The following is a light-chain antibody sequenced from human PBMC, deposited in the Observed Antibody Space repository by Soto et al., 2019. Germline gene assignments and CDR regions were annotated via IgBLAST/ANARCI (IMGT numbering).Light chain of an antibody. J-gene: IGKJ5*01. V-gene: IGKV3-11*01. Sequence: EIVSTQSPATLSLSPGERVALSCSASQSFSTYLAWYQQKPGQAPRLFIYDASNRATGVPARFSGSGSGTDFTLTISSPEPEDFAVYYCQQRSEWPITFGQGTRLEIK. CDR3: QQRSEWPIT. CDR2: DAS. CDR1: QSFSTY.